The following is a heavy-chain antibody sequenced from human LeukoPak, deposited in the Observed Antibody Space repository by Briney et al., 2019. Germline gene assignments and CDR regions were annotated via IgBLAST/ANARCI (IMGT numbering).Heavy chain of an antibody. J-gene: IGHJ4*02. CDR3: AREVPYDSSRYYQPFDY. D-gene: IGHD3-22*01. CDR2: ISAYSGAT. CDR1: GYTFTNYG. V-gene: IGHV1-18*01. Sequence: ASVKVSCKASGYTFTNYGINWVRQAPGQGLEWMGWISAYSGATNYAQNLQGRVTMTTHTSTSTAYMELRSLRSDDTAVYYCAREVPYDSSRYYQPFDYWGQGTLVTVSS.